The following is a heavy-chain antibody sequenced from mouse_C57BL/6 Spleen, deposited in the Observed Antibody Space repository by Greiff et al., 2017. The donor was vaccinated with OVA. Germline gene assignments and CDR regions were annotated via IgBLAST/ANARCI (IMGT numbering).Heavy chain of an antibody. V-gene: IGHV5-6*02. Sequence: EVMLVESGGDLVKPGGSLKLSCAASGFTFSSYGMSWVRQTPDKRLEWVATISSGGSYTYYPDSVKGRFTISRDNAKNTLYLQMSSLKSEDTAMYYCARDYDGWYFDVWGTGTTVTVSS. CDR3: ARDYDGWYFDV. D-gene: IGHD2-4*01. CDR1: GFTFSSYG. CDR2: ISSGGSYT. J-gene: IGHJ1*03.